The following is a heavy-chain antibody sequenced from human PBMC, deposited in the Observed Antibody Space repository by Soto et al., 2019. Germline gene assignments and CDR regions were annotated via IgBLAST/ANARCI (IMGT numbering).Heavy chain of an antibody. CDR2: IWYDGSNK. D-gene: IGHD3-3*01. CDR1: GFIFSSDG. J-gene: IGHJ6*02. Sequence: PGGSLRLSCAAAGFIFSSDGMHWDRQAPGKGLEWVAVIWYDGSNKYYADSVKGRFTISRDNSKNTLHLQMNSLRAEDTAVYYCARDLHDYGMDVWGQGTTVTVSS. V-gene: IGHV3-33*01. CDR3: ARDLHDYGMDV.